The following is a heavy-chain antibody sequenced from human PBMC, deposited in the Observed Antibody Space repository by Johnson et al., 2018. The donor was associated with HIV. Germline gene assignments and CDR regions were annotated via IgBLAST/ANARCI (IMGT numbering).Heavy chain of an antibody. CDR1: GFTFSSYA. D-gene: IGHD5-24*01. CDR3: ARYGYRPEAAFDI. CDR2: IWYDDSNE. J-gene: IGHJ3*02. V-gene: IGHV3-33*08. Sequence: QVQLVESGGGVVQPGRSLRLSCAASGFTFSSYAMHWVRQAPGKGLEWVAFIWYDDSNEYYGESVKGRFTISRDNSKNSLYLQMNSLRAEDTAVYYCARYGYRPEAAFDIWGQGTMVTVSS.